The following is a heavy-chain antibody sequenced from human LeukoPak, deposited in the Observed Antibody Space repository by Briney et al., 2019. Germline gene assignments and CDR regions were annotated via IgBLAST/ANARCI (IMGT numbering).Heavy chain of an antibody. J-gene: IGHJ4*02. CDR3: AKARDSAAAGTDY. CDR2: TSGVTT. V-gene: IGHV3-23*01. Sequence: GGSLRLSCAASGFTFSNYAMSWVRQAPGKGLEWVSTTSGVTTYYADSVKGRFTISRDNSMKTLYLQMDSLRAEDTAVYYCAKARDSAAAGTDYWGQGTLATVSS. CDR1: GFTFSNYA. D-gene: IGHD6-13*01.